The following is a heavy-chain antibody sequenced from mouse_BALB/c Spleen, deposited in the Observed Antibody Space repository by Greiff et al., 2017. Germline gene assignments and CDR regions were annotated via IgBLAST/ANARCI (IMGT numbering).Heavy chain of an antibody. CDR2: IDPSDSET. CDR1: GYSFTSYW. D-gene: IGHD1-2*01. J-gene: IGHJ2*01. Sequence: QVQLQQSGPQLVRPGASVKISCKASGYSFTSYWMHWVKQRPGQGLEWIGMIDPSDSETRLNQKFKDKATLTVDKSSSTAYMQLSSPTSEDSAVYYWALLRLQGYYFDYWGQGTTLTVSS. CDR3: ALLRLQGYYFDY. V-gene: IGHV1-74*01.